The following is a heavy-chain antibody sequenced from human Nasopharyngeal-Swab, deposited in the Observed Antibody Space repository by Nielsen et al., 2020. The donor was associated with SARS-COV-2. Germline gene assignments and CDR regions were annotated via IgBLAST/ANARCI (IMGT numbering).Heavy chain of an antibody. J-gene: IGHJ6*03. Sequence: RKAPGKGLEWIGSIYHSGSTYYNPSLKSRVTISVDTSKNQFSLKLSSVTAADTAVYYCARVVMVRGVSYYYYMDVWGKGTTVTVSS. V-gene: IGHV4-38-2*02. D-gene: IGHD3-10*01. CDR3: ARVVMVRGVSYYYYMDV. CDR2: IYHSGST.